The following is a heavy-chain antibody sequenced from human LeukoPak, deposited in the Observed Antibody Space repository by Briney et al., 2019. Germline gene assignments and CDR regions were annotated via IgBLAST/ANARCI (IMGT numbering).Heavy chain of an antibody. CDR2: IKSNTDGGTT. CDR3: TTDLQYSSGWLQIDY. D-gene: IGHD6-19*01. J-gene: IGHJ4*02. Sequence: GGSLRLSCAASGFTFSNAWMSWVRQAPGKGLEWVGRIKSNTDGGTTDYAAPVKGRFTISRDDSKNALYLQMNSLKTEDTAVYYCTTDLQYSSGWLQIDYWGQGTLVPVSS. CDR1: GFTFSNAW. V-gene: IGHV3-15*01.